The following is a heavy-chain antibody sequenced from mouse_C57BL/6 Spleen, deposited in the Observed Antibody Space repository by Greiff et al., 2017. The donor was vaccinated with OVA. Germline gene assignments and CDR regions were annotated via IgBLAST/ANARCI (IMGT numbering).Heavy chain of an antibody. CDR3: ARHEDDYYLWYYEV. V-gene: IGHV5-6*01. Sequence: EVQVVESGGDLVKPGGSLKLSCAASGFTFSSYGMSWVRQTPDKRLEWVATIRSGGSYTYYTASVKGRFTISRDNAKNTLYLQMSSLKSEDTAMYYCARHEDDYYLWYYEVWGTGTTVTVAT. D-gene: IGHD2-3*01. CDR2: IRSGGSYT. CDR1: GFTFSSYG. J-gene: IGHJ1*03.